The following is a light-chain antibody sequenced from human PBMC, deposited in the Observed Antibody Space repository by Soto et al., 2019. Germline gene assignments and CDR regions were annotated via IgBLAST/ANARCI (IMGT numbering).Light chain of an antibody. Sequence: AIRMTQSPSSLSASTGDRVTITCRASQGISSYLAWYQQKPGKAPKLLIYAASTLQSGVPSRFSGSGSGTDFTLTISCLQSEDFATYYCQQYYSYGWTFGQGTKVE. CDR3: QQYYSYGWT. CDR2: AAS. J-gene: IGKJ1*01. V-gene: IGKV1-8*01. CDR1: QGISSY.